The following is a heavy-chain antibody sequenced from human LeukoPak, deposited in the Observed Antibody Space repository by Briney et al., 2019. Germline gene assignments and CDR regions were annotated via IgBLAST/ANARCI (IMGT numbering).Heavy chain of an antibody. CDR2: IHLTGVT. Sequence: SETLSLTCSVSGDSITSYGWWSWVRQPSGKGLEWIGEIHLTGVTNYNPSLRSRVTMSIDKSNNQFSLNLSSVTAADTAVYYCARAVAEWELLPHYFDYWGQGTLVTVSS. J-gene: IGHJ4*02. CDR3: ARAVAEWELLPHYFDY. V-gene: IGHV4-4*02. CDR1: GDSITSYGW. D-gene: IGHD1-26*01.